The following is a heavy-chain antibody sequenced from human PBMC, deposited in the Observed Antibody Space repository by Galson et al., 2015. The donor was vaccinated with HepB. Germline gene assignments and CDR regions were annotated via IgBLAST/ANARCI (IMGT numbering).Heavy chain of an antibody. CDR1: GGSFSGYY. CDR2: INRSGNI. D-gene: IGHD3-10*01. Sequence: LSLTCAVYGGSFSGYYWTWIRQPPGKGLEWIGDINRSGNINCTPSLKSRVTISLDTSKTQFSLKLRSVTAADTGVYYCARADRGVIIVHHYYYMDVWGKGTTVIVSS. V-gene: IGHV4-34*01. J-gene: IGHJ6*03. CDR3: ARADRGVIIVHHYYYMDV.